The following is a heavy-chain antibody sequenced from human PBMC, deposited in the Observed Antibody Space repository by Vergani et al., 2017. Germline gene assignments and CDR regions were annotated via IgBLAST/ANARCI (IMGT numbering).Heavy chain of an antibody. Sequence: QVQLQESGPGLVKPSQTLSLTCTVSGGSISSGSYYWSWIRQPAGKGLEWIGRIYTSGSTNYNPSLKSRVTMSVDTSKNQFSLKLSSVTAADTTVYYCARTSIAARPLGWFDPWGQGTLVTVSS. CDR3: ARTSIAARPLGWFDP. J-gene: IGHJ5*02. D-gene: IGHD6-6*01. CDR2: IYTSGST. CDR1: GGSISSGSYY. V-gene: IGHV4-61*02.